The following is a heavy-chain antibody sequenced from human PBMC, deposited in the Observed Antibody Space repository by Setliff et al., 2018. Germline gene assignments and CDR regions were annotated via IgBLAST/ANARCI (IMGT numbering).Heavy chain of an antibody. CDR3: ARESGYYYDSSGYYTDAFDI. J-gene: IGHJ3*02. Sequence: GGSVKVSCKASGYTFTSYGISWVRQAPGQGLEWMGWISAYNGNTNYAQKLQGRVTMTTDTSTSTAYMELRSLRSDDTAVYYCARESGYYYDSSGYYTDAFDIWGQGTMVTVSS. CDR2: ISAYNGNT. D-gene: IGHD3-22*01. V-gene: IGHV1-18*01. CDR1: GYTFTSYG.